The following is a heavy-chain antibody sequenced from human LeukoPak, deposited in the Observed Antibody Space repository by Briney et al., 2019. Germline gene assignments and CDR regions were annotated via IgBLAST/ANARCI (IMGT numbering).Heavy chain of an antibody. J-gene: IGHJ4*02. CDR1: GYTFTSYG. CDR3: ARDRESGYDPDY. D-gene: IGHD5-12*01. V-gene: IGHV1-18*01. Sequence: ASVKVSCTASGYTFTSYGISWVRQAPGQGLEWMGWISAYNGNTNYAQKLQGRVTMTTDTSTSTAYMELRSLRSDDTAVYYCARDRESGYDPDYWGQGTLVTVSS. CDR2: ISAYNGNT.